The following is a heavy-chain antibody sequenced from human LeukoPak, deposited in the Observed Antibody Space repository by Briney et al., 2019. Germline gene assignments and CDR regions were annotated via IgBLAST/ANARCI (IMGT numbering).Heavy chain of an antibody. J-gene: IGHJ4*02. CDR2: ISAYNGNT. CDR1: GYTFTNYD. V-gene: IGHV1-18*01. D-gene: IGHD3-22*01. CDR3: AREDYYDSSGYQGSPDY. Sequence: ASVKVSCKASGYTFTNYDISWVRQAPGQGLEWMGWISAYNGNTNYAQKVQGRVTMTTDTSTSTAYMELRSLRSDDTAVYYCAREDYYDSSGYQGSPDYWGQGTLVIVSS.